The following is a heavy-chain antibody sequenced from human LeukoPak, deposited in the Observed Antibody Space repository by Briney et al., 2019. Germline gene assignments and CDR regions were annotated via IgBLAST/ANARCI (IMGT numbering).Heavy chain of an antibody. CDR2: INGGGDIT. CDR1: RYSFDSYA. D-gene: IGHD6-13*01. CDR3: AKRYGDSTGWFFDF. Sequence: PGGSLRLSCEGSRYSFDSYAMTWVRQAPGKGLEWVSSINGGGDITYYAESVKSRFTVSRDNSKNTLFLQMNSLRAEDTAVFYCAKRYGDSTGWFFDFWGQGSLVTVSS. V-gene: IGHV3-23*01. J-gene: IGHJ4*02.